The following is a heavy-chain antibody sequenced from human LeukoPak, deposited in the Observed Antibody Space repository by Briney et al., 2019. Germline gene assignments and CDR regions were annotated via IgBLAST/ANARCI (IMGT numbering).Heavy chain of an antibody. D-gene: IGHD2-2*02. CDR1: GYTFTSYD. Sequence: ASVKVSCKASGYTFTSYDINWVRQATGQGLEWMGWMNPNSGNTGYAQKFQGRVTITRNTSISTAYMELSSLRSEDTAVYYCARGGPGYCISTSCYTREFDYWGQGTLVTVSS. CDR2: MNPNSGNT. V-gene: IGHV1-8*03. CDR3: ARGGPGYCISTSCYTREFDY. J-gene: IGHJ4*02.